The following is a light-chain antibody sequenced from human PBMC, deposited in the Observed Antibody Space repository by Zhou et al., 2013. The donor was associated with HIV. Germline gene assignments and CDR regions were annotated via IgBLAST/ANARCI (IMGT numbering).Light chain of an antibody. CDR2: AAS. CDR1: QSVSRN. V-gene: IGKV3-15*01. Sequence: EIVLTQSPATLSLSPGERATLSCRASQSVSRNLAWYQQRPGQAPRLLIYAASSRATDVPARFSGSGSGTDFTLTVSSLQSEDVAVYYCHQYNNWPPGGTFGQGTKVEIK. CDR3: HQYNNWPPGGT. J-gene: IGKJ1*01.